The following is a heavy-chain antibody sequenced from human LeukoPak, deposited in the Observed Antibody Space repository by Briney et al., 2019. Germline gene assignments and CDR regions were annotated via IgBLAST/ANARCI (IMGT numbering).Heavy chain of an antibody. CDR1: GGSISSGDYY. V-gene: IGHV4-30-4*01. D-gene: IGHD3-22*01. J-gene: IGHJ4*02. Sequence: SETLSLTCTVSGGSISSGDYYWSWIRQPPGKGLEWIGYIYYSGSTYYNPSLKSRVTISVDTSKNQFSLKLSSVTAADTAVYYCARAPLVDYDSSGYALDYWGQGTLVTVSS. CDR3: ARAPLVDYDSSGYALDY. CDR2: IYYSGST.